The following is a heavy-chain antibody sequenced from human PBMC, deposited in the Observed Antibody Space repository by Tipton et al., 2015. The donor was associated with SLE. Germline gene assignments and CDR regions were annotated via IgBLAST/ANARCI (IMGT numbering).Heavy chain of an antibody. D-gene: IGHD6-6*01. J-gene: IGHJ3*01. CDR1: GVSISTYY. CDR3: ATSAYSSSSDAFDF. Sequence: TLSLTCNVSGVSISTYYWSWIRQPPGKGLEWIGYIYPTESTNYNPSLKSRITISADTSKKQFSQTLSSVTAADMAVYFCATSAYSSSSDAFDFWGPGTMVSVSS. V-gene: IGHV4-59*12. CDR2: IYPTEST.